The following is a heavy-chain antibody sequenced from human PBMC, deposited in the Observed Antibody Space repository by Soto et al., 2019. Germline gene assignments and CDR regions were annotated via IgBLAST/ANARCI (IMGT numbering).Heavy chain of an antibody. V-gene: IGHV3-23*01. CDR1: GFTFSSYA. D-gene: IGHD2-2*01. CDR3: AEAPRVVRIPAALGLDY. Sequence: GGSLRLSCAASGFTFSSYAMSWVRQAPGKGLEWVSAISGSGGSTYHADSVKGRFTISRDNSKNTVYLQMNSLRAEDTALYYCAEAPRVVRIPAALGLDYWGQGTLVTVSS. CDR2: ISGSGGST. J-gene: IGHJ4*02.